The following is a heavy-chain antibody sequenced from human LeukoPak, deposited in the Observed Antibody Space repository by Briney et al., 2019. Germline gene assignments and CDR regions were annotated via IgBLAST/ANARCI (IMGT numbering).Heavy chain of an antibody. J-gene: IGHJ4*02. D-gene: IGHD3-22*01. Sequence: PGGSLRLSCAASGFTVSSNYMSWVRQAPGKGLEWVSVISTSGSTYYADSVKGRFTISRDNSKNTLYLQMHSLRPEDTAVYYCARSLYYYDSSAYYYYWGQGTLVTVSS. CDR1: GFTVSSNY. CDR2: ISTSGST. CDR3: ARSLYYYDSSAYYYY. V-gene: IGHV3-66*02.